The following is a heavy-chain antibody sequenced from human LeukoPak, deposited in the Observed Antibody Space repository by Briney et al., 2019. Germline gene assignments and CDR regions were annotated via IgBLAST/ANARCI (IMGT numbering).Heavy chain of an antibody. CDR1: GFTFSSYA. CDR2: ISDSGDST. D-gene: IGHD2-8*02. V-gene: IGHV3-23*01. Sequence: PGGSLRLSCAASGFTFSSYAMSWVRQAPGKGLEWVSSISDSGDSTNYADSVKGRFTISRDNSKNTLYLQMNSLRVEETAVYYCAKDLWCDYWGQGTLVTVSS. J-gene: IGHJ4*02. CDR3: AKDLWCDY.